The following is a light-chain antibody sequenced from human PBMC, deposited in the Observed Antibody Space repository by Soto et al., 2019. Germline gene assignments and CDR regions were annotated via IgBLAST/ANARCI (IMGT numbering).Light chain of an antibody. CDR1: SSNIGRNY. CDR2: RNN. Sequence: QAVVTQPPSASGTPGQRVTISCSGSSSNIGRNYVYWYQQVPGTAPKLLIYRNNQRPSGVPDRFSGSKSGTSASLAISGLRSEDEADYYCATWDDSLSGWVFGGGTKVTVL. V-gene: IGLV1-47*01. CDR3: ATWDDSLSGWV. J-gene: IGLJ3*02.